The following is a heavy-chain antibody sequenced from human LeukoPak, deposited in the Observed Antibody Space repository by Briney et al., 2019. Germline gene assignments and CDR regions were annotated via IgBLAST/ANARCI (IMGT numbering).Heavy chain of an antibody. CDR3: ARREPHPFDY. V-gene: IGHV3-23*01. Sequence: GGSLRLSCAASGFTFSNYAISWLRQRPGKGLEWVSTISETGGSTYYADSVKGRFTITRDNSKNTLYLQMNSLGAEDTAVYYCARREPHPFDYWGQGTLVTVSS. D-gene: IGHD1-26*01. CDR1: GFTFSNYA. CDR2: ISETGGST. J-gene: IGHJ4*02.